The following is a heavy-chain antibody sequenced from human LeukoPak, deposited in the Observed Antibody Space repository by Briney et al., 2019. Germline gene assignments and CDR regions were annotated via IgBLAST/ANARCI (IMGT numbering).Heavy chain of an antibody. Sequence: GASVKVSCKASGYTFTSYGISWVRQAPGQGLEWMGWISAYNGNTNYAQKLRGRVTMTTDTSTSTAYMELRSLRSDDTAVYYCATRSRYCSGGSCYNWFDPWGQGTLVTVSS. D-gene: IGHD2-15*01. V-gene: IGHV1-18*01. CDR2: ISAYNGNT. CDR3: ATRSRYCSGGSCYNWFDP. J-gene: IGHJ5*02. CDR1: GYTFTSYG.